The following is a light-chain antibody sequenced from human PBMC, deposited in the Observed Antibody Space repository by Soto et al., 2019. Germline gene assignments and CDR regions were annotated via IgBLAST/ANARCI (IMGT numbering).Light chain of an antibody. CDR2: GAS. Sequence: PGERATLSCRASENVRTFVDWYQQKPGQAPRLLIYGASNRATDIPARFSGSGSGTDFTLTISSLQSEDFAVYYCQQYNNWPWTFGQGTKVEIK. CDR1: ENVRTF. J-gene: IGKJ1*01. CDR3: QQYNNWPWT. V-gene: IGKV3D-15*01.